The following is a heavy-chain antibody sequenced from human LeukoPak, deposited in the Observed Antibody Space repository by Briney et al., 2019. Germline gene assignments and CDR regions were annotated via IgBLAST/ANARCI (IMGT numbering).Heavy chain of an antibody. CDR3: ARDSWYGNWFDP. V-gene: IGHV1-69*04. J-gene: IGHJ5*02. CDR1: GGTFSSYA. Sequence: GASVKVSCKASGGTFSSYAIGWVRQAPGQGLEWMGRIIPILGIANYARKFQGRVTITADKSTSTAYMELSSLRSEDTAVYYCARDSWYGNWFDPWGQGTLVTVSS. D-gene: IGHD6-13*01. CDR2: IIPILGIA.